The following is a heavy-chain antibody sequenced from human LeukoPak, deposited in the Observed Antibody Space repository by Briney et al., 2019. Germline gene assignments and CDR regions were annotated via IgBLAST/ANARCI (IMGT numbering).Heavy chain of an antibody. J-gene: IGHJ4*02. CDR1: GFIFSSYG. D-gene: IGHD3-9*01. V-gene: IGHV3-33*01. CDR2: IWYDGSNK. Sequence: PGGSLRLSCAASGFIFSSYGMHWVRQAPGKGLEWVAVIWYDGSNKYYADSVKGRFTISRDNSKNTLYLQMNSLRAEDTAVYYCARGRATGRSGGDYWGQGTLVTVSS. CDR3: ARGRATGRSGGDY.